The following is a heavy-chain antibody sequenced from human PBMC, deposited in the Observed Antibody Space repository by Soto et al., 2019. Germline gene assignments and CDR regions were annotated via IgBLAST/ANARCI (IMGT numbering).Heavy chain of an antibody. D-gene: IGHD5-12*01. J-gene: IGHJ6*02. CDR2: IWYDGSNK. V-gene: IGHV3-30*02. CDR1: GFTFSSYG. Sequence: PGGSLRLSCAASGFTFSSYGMHWVRQAPGKGLEWVAVIWYDGSNKYYADSVKGRFTISRDNSKNTLYLQMNSLRSDDTAVYYCAKRHPKWLYGMDVWGQGTTVTVSS. CDR3: AKRHPKWLYGMDV.